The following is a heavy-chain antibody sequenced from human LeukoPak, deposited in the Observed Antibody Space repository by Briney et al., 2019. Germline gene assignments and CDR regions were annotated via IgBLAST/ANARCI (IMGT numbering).Heavy chain of an antibody. CDR2: ISAYNGNT. CDR3: ARGREYCSGGSCYVFDY. Sequence: ASVKVSCKASGYTFTSYGISWVRQAPGQGLEWMGWISAYNGNTNYAQKLQGRVTMTTDTSTSTAYMELRSLRSDDTVVYYCARGREYCSGGSCYVFDYWGQGTLVTVSS. CDR1: GYTFTSYG. V-gene: IGHV1-18*01. J-gene: IGHJ4*02. D-gene: IGHD2-15*01.